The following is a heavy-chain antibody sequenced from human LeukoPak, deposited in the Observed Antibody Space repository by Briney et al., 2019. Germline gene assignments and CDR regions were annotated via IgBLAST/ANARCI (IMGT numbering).Heavy chain of an antibody. J-gene: IGHJ4*02. D-gene: IGHD3-3*01. CDR3: ASGVVSAY. CDR1: GFTFSNYG. Sequence: GGSLRLSCAASGFTFSNYGMNWVRQAPGKGREWVSFISGTSSYIYYAESVKGRFTISRDNAESSLYLQMNSLRAEDTAVYYCASGVVSAYWGQGTLVTVSS. CDR2: ISGTSSYI. V-gene: IGHV3-21*01.